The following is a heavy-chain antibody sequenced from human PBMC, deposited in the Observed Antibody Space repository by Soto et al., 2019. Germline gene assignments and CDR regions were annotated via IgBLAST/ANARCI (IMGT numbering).Heavy chain of an antibody. Sequence: SETLSLTCTVSGGSISSYYWSWIRQPPGKGLEWIGYIYYSGSTNYNPSLKSRVTISVDTSKNQFSLKLSSVTAADTAVYYCARGMGIHLGPTPFDYWGQGTLVTVSS. D-gene: IGHD3-16*01. CDR3: ARGMGIHLGPTPFDY. CDR1: GGSISSYY. J-gene: IGHJ4*02. CDR2: IYYSGST. V-gene: IGHV4-59*01.